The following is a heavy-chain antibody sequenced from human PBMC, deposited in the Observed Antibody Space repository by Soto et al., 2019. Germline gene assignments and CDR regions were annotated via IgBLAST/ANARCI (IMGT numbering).Heavy chain of an antibody. D-gene: IGHD4-17*01. CDR3: ASHYGDYPNYYFDY. V-gene: IGHV3-23*01. CDR2: ISGSGGST. Sequence: GGSLRLSCAASGFTFSSYAMSWVRQAPGKGLEWVSAISGSGGSTYYADSVKGRFTISRDNSKNTLYLQMNSLRAEDTAVYYCASHYGDYPNYYFDYWGQGTLVTVSS. CDR1: GFTFSSYA. J-gene: IGHJ4*02.